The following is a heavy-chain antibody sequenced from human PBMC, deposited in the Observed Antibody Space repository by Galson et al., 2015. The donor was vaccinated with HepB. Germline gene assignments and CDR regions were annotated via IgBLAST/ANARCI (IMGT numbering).Heavy chain of an antibody. Sequence: QVQLQESGPGLVKPSETLSLTCTVSGGSISSYYWSWIRQPPGKGLEWIGYIYYSGSTNYNPSLKSRVTISVDTSKNQFSLKLSSVTAADTAVYYYARDEPPTLGAYGMDVWGQGTTVTVSS. J-gene: IGHJ6*02. D-gene: IGHD3-16*01. CDR1: GGSISSYY. CDR2: IYYSGST. CDR3: ARDEPPTLGAYGMDV. V-gene: IGHV4-59*01.